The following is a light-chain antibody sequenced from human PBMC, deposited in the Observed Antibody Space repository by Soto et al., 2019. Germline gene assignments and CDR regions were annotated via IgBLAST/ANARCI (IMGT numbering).Light chain of an antibody. V-gene: IGKV3-15*01. Sequence: EILMTQSPATLSVSPGERATLSCRASQSVSSNLAWYQQKPGQAPRLLFYGASTRATGIPDRFSASGSETDFTLTISSRQPEDFAVYYCQQYDNWPPWTFGQGTKVEIK. CDR1: QSVSSN. J-gene: IGKJ1*01. CDR2: GAS. CDR3: QQYDNWPPWT.